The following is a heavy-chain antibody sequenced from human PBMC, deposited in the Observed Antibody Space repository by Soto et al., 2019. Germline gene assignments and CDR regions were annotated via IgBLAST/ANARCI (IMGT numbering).Heavy chain of an antibody. CDR1: GFTFSSYS. CDR2: ISSSSSYI. J-gene: IGHJ6*02. V-gene: IGHV3-21*01. D-gene: IGHD5-18*01. CDR3: ARDRAMVTVYYYYYGMGV. Sequence: EVQLVESGGGLVKPGGSLRLSCAASGFTFSSYSMNWVRQAPGKGLEWVSSISSSSSYIYYADSVKGRFTISRDNAKNSLYLQMNSLRAEDTAVYYCARDRAMVTVYYYYYGMGVWGQGTTVTVSS.